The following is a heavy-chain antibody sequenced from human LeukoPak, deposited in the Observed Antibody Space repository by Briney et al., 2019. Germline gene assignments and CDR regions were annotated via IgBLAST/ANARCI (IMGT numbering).Heavy chain of an antibody. CDR3: ARGDKKENLSGPSGYFDP. CDR2: INPNRGGT. Sequence: ASVKVSCKASGYTFSGYHIHWVRQAPGQGLEWMGWINPNRGGTNFAPKFHGRVSMTRDTSLSTAYMELSSLRSDDTAVYYCARGDKKENLSGPSGYFDPWGQGSLVTVSS. V-gene: IGHV1-2*02. J-gene: IGHJ5*02. CDR1: GYTFSGYH. D-gene: IGHD3-10*01.